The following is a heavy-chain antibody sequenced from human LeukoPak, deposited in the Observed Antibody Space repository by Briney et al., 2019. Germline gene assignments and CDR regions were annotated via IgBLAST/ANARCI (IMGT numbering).Heavy chain of an antibody. CDR3: ARYSSGWYENSLDY. D-gene: IGHD6-19*01. V-gene: IGHV3-53*01. CDR1: GFTVSGNY. J-gene: IGHJ4*02. CDR2: IYSGGTI. Sequence: PGGSLRLSCAVSGFTVSGNYMSWVRQAPGKGLEWVSLIYSGGTIYYADSVKGRFTISRDNAKNSLYLQMNSLRAEDTAVYYCARYSSGWYENSLDYWGQGTLVTVSS.